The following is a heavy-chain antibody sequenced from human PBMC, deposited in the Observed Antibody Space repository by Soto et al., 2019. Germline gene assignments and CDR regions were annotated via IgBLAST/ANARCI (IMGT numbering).Heavy chain of an antibody. J-gene: IGHJ6*03. CDR2: INHSGST. CDR1: GGSFSGYY. Sequence: SETLSLTCAVYGGSFSGYYWSWIRQPPGKGLEWIGEINHSGSTNYNPSLKSRVTISVDTSKNQFSLKLSSVTAADTAVYYFARPPHRIVPAAMSYYYYYMDVWGKGTTVTVSS. CDR3: ARPPHRIVPAAMSYYYYYMDV. D-gene: IGHD2-2*01. V-gene: IGHV4-34*01.